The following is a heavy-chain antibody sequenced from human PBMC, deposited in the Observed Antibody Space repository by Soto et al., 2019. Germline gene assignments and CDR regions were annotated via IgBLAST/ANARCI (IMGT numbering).Heavy chain of an antibody. CDR2: ISAYNGNT. CDR1: GYTFTSYG. CDR3: ATHYDFWSGYPDDAFDI. V-gene: IGHV1-18*01. Sequence: VSCKASGYTFTSYGISWVRQAPGQGLEWMGWISAYNGNTNYAQKLQGRVTMTTDTSTSTAYMELRSLRSDDTAVYYCATHYDFWSGYPDDAFDIWGQGTMVTVSS. J-gene: IGHJ3*02. D-gene: IGHD3-3*01.